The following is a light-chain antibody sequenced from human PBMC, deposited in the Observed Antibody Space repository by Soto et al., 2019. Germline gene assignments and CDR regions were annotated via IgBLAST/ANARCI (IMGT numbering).Light chain of an antibody. CDR3: QQYYSYPRT. J-gene: IGKJ1*01. Sequence: AIRMTQSPSALSAPTGDRVTITCRASQGISSYLAWYQQRPGKAPKFLIYAASTLQSGVPSRFSGSGSGTDFTLTISCLQSEDFATYYCQQYYSYPRTFGQGTKVEIK. V-gene: IGKV1-8*01. CDR1: QGISSY. CDR2: AAS.